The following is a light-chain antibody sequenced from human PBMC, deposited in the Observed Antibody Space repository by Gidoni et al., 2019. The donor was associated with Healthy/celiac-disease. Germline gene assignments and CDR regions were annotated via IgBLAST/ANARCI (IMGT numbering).Light chain of an antibody. V-gene: IGKV3-15*01. Sequence: EIVMTQSPATLSVSPGERATLSCRASQSVSSNLAWYQPKPGPAPRLLSYGASTRATGIPARFSGSGAGTEFTLTIRSLQSDDFAVYYCQKYNNWPPYTFGQGTKLEIK. CDR2: GAS. CDR1: QSVSSN. CDR3: QKYNNWPPYT. J-gene: IGKJ2*01.